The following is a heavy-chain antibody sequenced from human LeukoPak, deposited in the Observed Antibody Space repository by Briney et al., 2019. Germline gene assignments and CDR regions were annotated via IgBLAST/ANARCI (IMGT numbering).Heavy chain of an antibody. J-gene: IGHJ4*02. V-gene: IGHV3-23*01. D-gene: IGHD3-22*01. CDR1: GFTFSSYA. CDR3: AKVGEDYYDSSGYVDY. Sequence: GGSLRLSCAASGFTFSSYAMTWVRQAPGKGLEWVSTISGTGGSTYYADSVKGRFTISRDNSKNTLYLQMNSLRAEDTAVYYCAKVGEDYYDSSGYVDYWGQGTLVTVSS. CDR2: ISGTGGST.